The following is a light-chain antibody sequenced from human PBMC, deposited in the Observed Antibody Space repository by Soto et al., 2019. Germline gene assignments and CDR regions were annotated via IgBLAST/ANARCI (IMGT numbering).Light chain of an antibody. CDR2: DAS. CDR3: QQYISYPTWT. J-gene: IGKJ1*01. Sequence: DIQMTQSPSTLSASVGDRVTITCRASQSISSWLAWYQQKPGKAPKLLIYDASSLESGVPSRFSGSGSGTVFSLTISSLQPDDFATYYCQQYISYPTWTFGQGTKVEIK. CDR1: QSISSW. V-gene: IGKV1-5*01.